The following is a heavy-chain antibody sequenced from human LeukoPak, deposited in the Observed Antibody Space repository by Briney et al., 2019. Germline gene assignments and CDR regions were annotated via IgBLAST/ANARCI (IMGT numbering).Heavy chain of an antibody. Sequence: SETLSLTCTVSGDSISSGDYYWSWIRQSPGKGLEWIGYIHHSGNTYYSPSLRSRVTISVDTSKNQFSLKLSSVTAADTAVYYCARQAGDYSSSSGDYWGQGTLVTVSS. CDR1: GDSISSGDYY. CDR3: ARQAGDYSSSSGDY. J-gene: IGHJ4*02. D-gene: IGHD6-6*01. CDR2: IHHSGNT. V-gene: IGHV4-30-4*08.